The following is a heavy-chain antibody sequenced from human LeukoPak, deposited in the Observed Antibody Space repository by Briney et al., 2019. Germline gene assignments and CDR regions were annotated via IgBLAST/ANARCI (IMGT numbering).Heavy chain of an antibody. CDR3: ARGGYYGSGNDFRFDP. V-gene: IGHV4-59*01. D-gene: IGHD3-10*01. CDR1: GGSFSSYY. CDR2: IYYSGST. Sequence: SETLSLTCAVYGGSFSSYYWSWIRQPPGKGLEWIGYIYYSGSTNYKPSLKSRVTISVDTSKNQFSLKLSSVTAADTAVYYCARGGYYGSGNDFRFDPWGQGTLVTVSS. J-gene: IGHJ5*02.